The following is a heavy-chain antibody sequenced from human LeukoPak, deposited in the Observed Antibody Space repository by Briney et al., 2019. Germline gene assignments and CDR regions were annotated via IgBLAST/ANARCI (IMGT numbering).Heavy chain of an antibody. Sequence: GESLKISCKGSGYNFTPYWIAWVRQMPGKGLEYMGIICPGDSDTRYSESFQGQVTISSDKSITTAYLQWSSLKASDTAMYYCARHTTVGGSLRFDYWGQGTLVSVSS. V-gene: IGHV5-51*01. CDR2: ICPGDSDT. CDR1: GYNFTPYW. J-gene: IGHJ4*02. D-gene: IGHD4-23*01. CDR3: ARHTTVGGSLRFDY.